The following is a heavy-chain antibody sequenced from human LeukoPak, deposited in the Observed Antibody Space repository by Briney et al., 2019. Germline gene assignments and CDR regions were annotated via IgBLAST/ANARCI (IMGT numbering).Heavy chain of an antibody. J-gene: IGHJ4*02. Sequence: GGSLRLSCAASGFTFSTYGMHWVRQAPGKGLEWVAVIWYDGSYKFYADSVKGRFTISRDNSKNTLYLQMNTLRAEDTAVYYCARSRDDYDILTGCGYWGQGTLVTVSS. CDR2: IWYDGSYK. V-gene: IGHV3-33*01. CDR1: GFTFSTYG. CDR3: ARSRDDYDILTGCGY. D-gene: IGHD3-9*01.